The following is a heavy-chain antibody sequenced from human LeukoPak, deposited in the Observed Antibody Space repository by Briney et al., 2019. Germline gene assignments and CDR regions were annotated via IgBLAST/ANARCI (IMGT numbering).Heavy chain of an antibody. J-gene: IGHJ6*02. CDR1: GHNFINYW. Sequence: GESLKISCKGSGHNFINYWIAWVRQMPGKGLEWMGIIYPGDSDTRYSPSFQGQVTISADKSISTASLQWSSLKASDTAMYYCARLLTGYYKGMDVWGQGTTVTVSS. D-gene: IGHD3-9*01. V-gene: IGHV5-51*01. CDR3: ARLLTGYYKGMDV. CDR2: IYPGDSDT.